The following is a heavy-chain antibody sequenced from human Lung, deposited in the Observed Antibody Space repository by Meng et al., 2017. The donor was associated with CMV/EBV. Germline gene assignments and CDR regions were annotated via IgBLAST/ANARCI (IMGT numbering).Heavy chain of an antibody. D-gene: IGHD4-17*01. CDR3: VRQDYDDFRRGGWFDP. CDR1: GGNFSSYI. CDR2: IIPMLNMA. Sequence: ASGGNFSSYIITWVRQAPGHRLEWIGRIIPMLNMAKYTQNFQGRVTITADKSTSTAYMELSGLSSEDTTMYYCVRQDYDDFRRGGWFDPWGQGTLVTVSS. V-gene: IGHV1-69*02. J-gene: IGHJ5*02.